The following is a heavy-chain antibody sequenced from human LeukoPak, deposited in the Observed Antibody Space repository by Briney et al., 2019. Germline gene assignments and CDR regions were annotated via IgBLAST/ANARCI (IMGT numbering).Heavy chain of an antibody. D-gene: IGHD5-24*01. Sequence: PSETLSLTCTVSGGSISSYYWSWIRQPPGKGLEWVGYINHIGSSNYNPSLKSRMTISVDTSQNQFSLKLSSVTAADTAVYYCARVDDYNSLYWGRGTLVTVAS. CDR3: ARVDDYNSLY. J-gene: IGHJ4*02. CDR1: GGSISSYY. V-gene: IGHV4-59*01. CDR2: INHIGSS.